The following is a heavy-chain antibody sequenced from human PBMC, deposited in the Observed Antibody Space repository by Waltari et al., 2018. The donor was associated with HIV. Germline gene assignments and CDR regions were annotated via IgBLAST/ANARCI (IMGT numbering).Heavy chain of an antibody. CDR1: GGSITNPDYS. D-gene: IGHD3-22*01. Sequence: QLQLRESGPGLVKPSETLSLTCTVSGGSITNPDYSLGWLRQPPGKGLEWIATIYYSGGTYYSPSLKSRVTISVDTSKNQFSLKLTSVTAADTAVYYCARHKASTRYHLLGEGLGNWGPGTLVTVSS. J-gene: IGHJ4*02. CDR3: ARHKASTRYHLLGEGLGN. CDR2: IYYSGGT. V-gene: IGHV4-39*01.